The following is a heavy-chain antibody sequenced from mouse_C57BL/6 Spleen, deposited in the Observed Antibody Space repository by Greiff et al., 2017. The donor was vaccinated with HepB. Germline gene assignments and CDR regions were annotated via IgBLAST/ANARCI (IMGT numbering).Heavy chain of an antibody. CDR1: GYTFTSYW. J-gene: IGHJ1*03. V-gene: IGHV1-72*01. Sequence: VQLQQPGAELVKPGASVKLSCKASGYTFTSYWMHWVKQRPGRGLEWIGRIDPNSGGTKYNEKFKSKATLTVDKPSSTAYMQLSSLSSEDAAVYCCAGSYYGSSYGYFDVWGTGTTVTVSS. CDR2: IDPNSGGT. D-gene: IGHD1-1*01. CDR3: AGSYYGSSYGYFDV.